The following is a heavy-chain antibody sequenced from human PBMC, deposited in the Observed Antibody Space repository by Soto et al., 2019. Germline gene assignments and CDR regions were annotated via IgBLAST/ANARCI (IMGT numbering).Heavy chain of an antibody. CDR3: AKDSNRRGRNSLPCCYYYYMDV. Sequence: PGGSLELSCAAPGFTLSRYRMPWARLAPGKGMEWVAVISYDGSNKYYADSVKGRFTISRDNSKNTLYLQMNSLRAEDTAVYYCAKDSNRRGRNSLPCCYYYYMDVWGKGTTGTVS. CDR1: GFTLSRYR. CDR2: ISYDGSNK. D-gene: IGHD2-21*01. J-gene: IGHJ6*03. V-gene: IGHV3-30*18.